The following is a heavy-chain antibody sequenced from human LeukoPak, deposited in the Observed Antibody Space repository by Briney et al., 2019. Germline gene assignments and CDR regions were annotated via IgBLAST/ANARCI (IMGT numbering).Heavy chain of an antibody. CDR1: GFTFSSYA. V-gene: IGHV3-23*01. D-gene: IGHD2-21*01. CDR3: AKVRHVDNWFDP. J-gene: IGHJ5*02. CDR2: ISGSGGST. Sequence: GGSLRLSCAASGFTFSSYAMSWVRQAPGTGLEWVSAISGSGGSTYYADSVKGRFTISRDNSKNTLYLQMNSLRAEDTAVYYCAKVRHVDNWFDPWGQGTLVTVSS.